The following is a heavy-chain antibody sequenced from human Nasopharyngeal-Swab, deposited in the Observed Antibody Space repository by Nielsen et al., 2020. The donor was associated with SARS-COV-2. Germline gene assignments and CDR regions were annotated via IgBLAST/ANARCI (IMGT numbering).Heavy chain of an antibody. J-gene: IGHJ4*02. CDR1: GYTFTSYD. V-gene: IGHV1-8*01. CDR2: MNSNSGNT. D-gene: IGHD3-10*01. CDR3: ARTDGSGSYYDFDY. Sequence: ASVKVSCKASGYTFTSYDSNWVRQATGHGLEWMGWMNSNSGNTGYAQKFQGRVTMTRNTSISKAYMELSSLRSEDTAVYYCARTDGSGSYYDFDYLGQGTLVTVSS.